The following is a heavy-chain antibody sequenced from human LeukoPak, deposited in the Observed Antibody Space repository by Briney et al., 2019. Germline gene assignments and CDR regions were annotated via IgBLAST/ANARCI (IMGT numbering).Heavy chain of an antibody. J-gene: IGHJ4*02. CDR3: ARTPRWLQYNYFDY. D-gene: IGHD5-24*01. V-gene: IGHV3-30*01. Sequence: GRSLRLSCAASGFTFSSYAMHWVRQAPGKGLEWVTFTSSDGSDKYYADSVKGRFTISRDNSKNTLYLQMNSLRAEDTAVYYCARTPRWLQYNYFDYWGQGALVTVSS. CDR1: GFTFSSYA. CDR2: TSSDGSDK.